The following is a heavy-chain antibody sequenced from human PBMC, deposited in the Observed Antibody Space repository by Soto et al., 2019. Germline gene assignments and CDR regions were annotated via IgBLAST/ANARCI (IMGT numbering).Heavy chain of an antibody. D-gene: IGHD4-17*01. CDR3: TSSTVTTYPDY. Sequence: GGSLRLSCAASGFTFSGSAMHWVRQASGKGLEWVGRIRSKANSYATAYAASVKGRFTISRDDSKNTAYLQMNSLKTEDTAVYYCTSSTVTTYPDYWGQGTLVTVSS. CDR1: GFTFSGSA. J-gene: IGHJ4*02. V-gene: IGHV3-73*01. CDR2: IRSKANSYAT.